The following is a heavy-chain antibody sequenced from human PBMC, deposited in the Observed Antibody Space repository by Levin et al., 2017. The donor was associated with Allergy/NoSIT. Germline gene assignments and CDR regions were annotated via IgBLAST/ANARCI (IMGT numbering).Heavy chain of an antibody. CDR1: GFTFDDYG. CDR2: INWNGGRT. D-gene: IGHD3-3*01. CDR3: ARHRFTMNVHDGFDI. V-gene: IGHV3-20*01. Sequence: RGESLKISCAASGFTFDDYGMSWVRQAPGKGLVWVSGINWNGGRTGYADSVKGRLTISRDNAKNTLYLQMNSLRAEDTALYHCARHRFTMNVHDGFDIWGQGTMVIVSS. J-gene: IGHJ3*02.